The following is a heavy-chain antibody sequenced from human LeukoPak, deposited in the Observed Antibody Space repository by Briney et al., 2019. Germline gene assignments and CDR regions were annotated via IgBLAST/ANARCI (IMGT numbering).Heavy chain of an antibody. J-gene: IGHJ4*02. CDR1: GGSFSGYY. Sequence: SETLSLTCAVYGGSFSGYYWSWIRQPPGKGLELIGEINHSGSTNYNPSLKSRVTISVDTSKNQFSLKLSSVTAADTAVYYCARGRDYDILTGLRDWGQGTLVTVSS. V-gene: IGHV4-34*01. CDR2: INHSGST. D-gene: IGHD3-9*01. CDR3: ARGRDYDILTGLRD.